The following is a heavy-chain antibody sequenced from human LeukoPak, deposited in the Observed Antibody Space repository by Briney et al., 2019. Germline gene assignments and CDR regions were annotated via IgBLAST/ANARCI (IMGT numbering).Heavy chain of an antibody. V-gene: IGHV6-1*01. CDR3: ARTFCSGGTCPKTFDI. Sequence: SQTLSLTCAISGDSVSSNSAAWNWIRQSPSRGLEWLGRTYYRSKWYNDYTLSVKSRVTINPDTSKNQFPLQLNSVTPEDTAVYYCARTFCSGGTCPKTFDIWAQGTMVTVSS. D-gene: IGHD2-15*01. J-gene: IGHJ3*02. CDR1: GDSVSSNSAA. CDR2: TYYRSKWYN.